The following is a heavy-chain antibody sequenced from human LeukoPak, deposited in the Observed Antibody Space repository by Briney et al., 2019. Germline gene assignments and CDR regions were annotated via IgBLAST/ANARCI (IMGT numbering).Heavy chain of an antibody. D-gene: IGHD2-2*01. CDR2: ISSSGSTI. V-gene: IGHV3-48*03. Sequence: GGSLRLSCAASGFTFSNYEMNWVRQAPGKGLEWVSYISSSGSTIYYAGSVKGRFTISRDNPKNLLYLQMNSLRAEDTAVYYCARDAEYQLLYDAFDMWGQGTMVTVSS. CDR3: ARDAEYQLLYDAFDM. J-gene: IGHJ3*02. CDR1: GFTFSNYE.